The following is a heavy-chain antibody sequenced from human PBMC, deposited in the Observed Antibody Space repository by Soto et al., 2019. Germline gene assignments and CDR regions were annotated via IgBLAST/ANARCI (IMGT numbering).Heavy chain of an antibody. CDR1: GFTFSSYA. CDR3: AREMGSSREGLPNYYYGMDV. J-gene: IGHJ6*02. V-gene: IGHV3-23*01. D-gene: IGHD6-19*01. Sequence: GGSLRLSCAASGFTFSSYAMSWVRQAPGKGLEWVSVISGSGSSKYYADSVKGRFTISRDNSKNTLYLQMNSLRAEDTAVYYCAREMGSSREGLPNYYYGMDVWGQGTTVTVSS. CDR2: ISGSGSSK.